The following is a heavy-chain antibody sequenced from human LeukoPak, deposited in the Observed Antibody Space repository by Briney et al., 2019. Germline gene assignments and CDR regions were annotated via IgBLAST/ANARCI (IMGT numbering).Heavy chain of an antibody. CDR3: ARELTPYYYDSSGYPYYYYGMDV. CDR2: INAGNGNT. D-gene: IGHD3-22*01. V-gene: IGHV1-3*01. Sequence: ASVKVSCKASGYTFTSYAMHWVRQAPGQRLEWMGWINAGNGNTKYSQKFQGRVTITRDTSASTAYMEPSSLRSEDTAVYYCARELTPYYYDSSGYPYYYYGMDVWGQGTTVTVSS. CDR1: GYTFTSYA. J-gene: IGHJ6*02.